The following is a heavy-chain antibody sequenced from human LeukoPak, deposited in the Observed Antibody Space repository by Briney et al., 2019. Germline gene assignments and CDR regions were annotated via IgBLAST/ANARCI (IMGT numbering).Heavy chain of an antibody. CDR2: ISAYNGNT. CDR3: ARALDYGDYVDAFDI. J-gene: IGHJ3*02. D-gene: IGHD4-17*01. V-gene: IGHV1-18*01. Sequence: ASVKVSCKASGYTFTSYGISWVRQAPGQGLEWMGWISAYNGNTNYAQKLQGRVTMTTDTSTSTAYMELRSLRSDDTAVYYCARALDYGDYVDAFDIWGQGTMVTISS. CDR1: GYTFTSYG.